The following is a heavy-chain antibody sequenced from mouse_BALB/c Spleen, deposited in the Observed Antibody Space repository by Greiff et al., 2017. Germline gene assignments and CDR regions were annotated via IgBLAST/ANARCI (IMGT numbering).Heavy chain of an antibody. CDR1: GYSITSDYA. Sequence: EVKLMESGPGLVKPSQSLSLTCTVTGYSITSDYAWNWIRQFPGNKLEWMGYISYSGSTSYNPSLKSRISITRDTSKNQFFLQLNSVTTEDTATYYCARSLDYGGSMDYWGQGTSVTVSS. CDR3: ARSLDYGGSMDY. V-gene: IGHV3-2*02. J-gene: IGHJ4*01. D-gene: IGHD1-1*01. CDR2: ISYSGST.